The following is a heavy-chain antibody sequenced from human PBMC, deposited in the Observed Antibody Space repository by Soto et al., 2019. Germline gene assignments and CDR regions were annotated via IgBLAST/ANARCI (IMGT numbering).Heavy chain of an antibody. CDR3: ARDVSSDTTGFRGYDL. D-gene: IGHD3-22*01. CDR2: FNPIFVSA. J-gene: IGHJ4*02. CDR1: GGTVSSYA. V-gene: IGHV1-69*01. Sequence: QLHLVQSGAEVKKAGSSVKVSCKASGGTVSSYAITWVRQAPGKGREWMGVFNPIFVSAHYSPKFQGRITITTDESTSTVYMDLSGLRSEDTAIYYCARDVSSDTTGFRGYDLWGQGTQATVSS.